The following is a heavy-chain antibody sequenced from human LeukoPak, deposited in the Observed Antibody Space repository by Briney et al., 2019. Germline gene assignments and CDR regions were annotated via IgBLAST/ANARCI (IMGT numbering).Heavy chain of an antibody. V-gene: IGHV4-39*07. Sequence: SETLSLTCTVPGGSISTSNYYWGWIRQPPGKGLEWIGNIFYSGSTYYSPSLRSRVTISLDTSRNQFSLKLSSVTAADAAVYYCARGRGGNSGDSWGQGTLVTVSS. CDR2: IFYSGST. J-gene: IGHJ4*02. CDR3: ARGRGGNSGDS. D-gene: IGHD4-23*01. CDR1: GGSISTSNYY.